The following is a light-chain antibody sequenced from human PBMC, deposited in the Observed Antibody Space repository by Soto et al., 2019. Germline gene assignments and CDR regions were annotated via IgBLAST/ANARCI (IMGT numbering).Light chain of an antibody. CDR3: EQYGSSPRT. CDR1: QSVAGN. J-gene: IGKJ1*01. CDR2: GIS. V-gene: IGKV3-20*01. Sequence: EIVMTQSPDTLSVSPGETATLSCRASQSVAGNLAWYQQKPGQAPRLLIYGISTRATGVPDRFSGSGSGTDFTLTISRLEPEDFAVYYCEQYGSSPRTFGQGTKVDI.